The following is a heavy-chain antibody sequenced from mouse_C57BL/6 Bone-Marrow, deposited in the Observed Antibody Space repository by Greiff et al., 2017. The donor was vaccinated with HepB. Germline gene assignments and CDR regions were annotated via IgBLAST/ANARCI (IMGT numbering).Heavy chain of an antibody. D-gene: IGHD2-1*01. Sequence: EVQLQESGPGLVKPSQSLSLTCSVTGYSITSGYYWNWIRQFPGNKLEWMGYISYDGSNNYNPSLKNRISITRDTSKNQFFLKLNSVTTEDTATYYCARGGYGNPFDYWGQGTTLTVSS. J-gene: IGHJ2*01. V-gene: IGHV3-6*01. CDR1: GYSITSGYY. CDR2: ISYDGSN. CDR3: ARGGYGNPFDY.